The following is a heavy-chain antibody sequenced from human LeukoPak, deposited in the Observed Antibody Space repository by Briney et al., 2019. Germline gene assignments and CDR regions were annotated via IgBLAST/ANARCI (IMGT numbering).Heavy chain of an antibody. J-gene: IGHJ4*01. Sequence: KPSETLSLTCTVSAHSISSGYYWGWIRQPPGQGLEWIGSILFRGATYYNPSLKPRIIMSVDTSQNHFSLKLTSVTAAGTAVYFCARESGDTRTVNSFDFWGRGTLITVSS. CDR2: ILFRGAT. D-gene: IGHD2-21*01. CDR1: AHSISSGYY. V-gene: IGHV4-38-2*02. CDR3: ARESGDTRTVNSFDF.